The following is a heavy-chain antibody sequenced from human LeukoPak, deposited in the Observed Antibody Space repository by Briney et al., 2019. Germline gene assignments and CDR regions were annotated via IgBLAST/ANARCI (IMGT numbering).Heavy chain of an antibody. V-gene: IGHV3-48*03. D-gene: IGHD6-13*01. Sequence: GGSLRLSCAASGFTFSSYEMNWVRQAPGKGLEWVSYISSSGSTIYYADSVKGRFTISRDNAKNSLYLQMNSLRAEDTAVYYCARDEQQLVRGYFQHWGQGTLVTVSS. CDR1: GFTFSSYE. CDR2: ISSSGSTI. J-gene: IGHJ1*01. CDR3: ARDEQQLVRGYFQH.